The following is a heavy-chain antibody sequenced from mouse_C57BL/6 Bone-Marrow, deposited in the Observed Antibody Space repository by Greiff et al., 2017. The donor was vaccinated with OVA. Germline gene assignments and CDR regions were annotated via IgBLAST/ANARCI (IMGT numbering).Heavy chain of an antibody. D-gene: IGHD2-5*01. J-gene: IGHJ2*01. CDR1: GYSITSGYY. CDR2: ISYDGSN. CDR3: ARGRGIVTSFFDY. Sequence: EVQLVESGPGLVKPSQSLSLTCSVTGYSITSGYYWNWIRQFPGNKLEWMGYISYDGSNNYNPSLKNRISITRDTSKNQFFLKLNSVTTEDTATYYCARGRGIVTSFFDYWGQGTTLTVSS. V-gene: IGHV3-6*01.